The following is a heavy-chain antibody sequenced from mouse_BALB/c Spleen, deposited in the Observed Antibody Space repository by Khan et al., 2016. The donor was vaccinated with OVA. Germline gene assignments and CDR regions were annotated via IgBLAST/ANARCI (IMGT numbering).Heavy chain of an antibody. D-gene: IGHD1-1*01. CDR3: ARGYYFGEMDY. J-gene: IGHJ4*01. CDR1: GFTFNNYA. Sequence: EVELVESGGGLVKPGGSLKLSCAASGFTFNNYAMFWVRQTPEKRLEWVASISRANNIYYLDSVKGRFTISRDNARNILYREMSSLRSEDTAVSYCARGYYFGEMDYWGQGTSVTVSS. V-gene: IGHV5-6-5*01. CDR2: ISRANNI.